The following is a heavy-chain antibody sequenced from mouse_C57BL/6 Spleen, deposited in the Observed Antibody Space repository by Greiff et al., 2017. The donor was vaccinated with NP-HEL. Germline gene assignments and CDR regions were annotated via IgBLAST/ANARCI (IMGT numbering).Heavy chain of an antibody. J-gene: IGHJ4*01. CDR1: GYTFTSYW. CDR2: IDPSDSYT. D-gene: IGHD1-1*01. V-gene: IGHV1-59*01. Sequence: QVQLQQPGAELVRPGPSVKLSCKASGYTFTSYWMHWVKQRPGQGLEWIGVIDPSDSYTNYNQKFKGKATLTVDTSSSTAYMQLSSLTSEDSAVYYCARDYYGSSYHYAMDYWGQGTSVTVSS. CDR3: ARDYYGSSYHYAMDY.